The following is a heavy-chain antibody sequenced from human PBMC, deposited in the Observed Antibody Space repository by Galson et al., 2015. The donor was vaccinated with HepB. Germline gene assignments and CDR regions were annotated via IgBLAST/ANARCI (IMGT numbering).Heavy chain of an antibody. J-gene: IGHJ6*02. D-gene: IGHD5-12*01. Sequence: CAISGDSVSSNSAAWNWIRQSPSRGLEWLGRTYYRSKWYNDYAVSVKSRITINPDTSKNQFSLQLNSVTPEDTAVYYCARDRKGTHSGYDLTPVGSNGMDVWGQGTTVTVSS. CDR2: TYYRSKWYN. CDR3: ARDRKGTHSGYDLTPVGSNGMDV. CDR1: GDSVSSNSAA. V-gene: IGHV6-1*01.